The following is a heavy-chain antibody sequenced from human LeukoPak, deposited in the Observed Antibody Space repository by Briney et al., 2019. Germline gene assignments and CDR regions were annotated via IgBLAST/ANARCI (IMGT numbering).Heavy chain of an antibody. CDR1: GFTFSNYT. CDR2: IGRSSSYV. V-gene: IGHV3-21*01. J-gene: IGHJ4*01. D-gene: IGHD3-16*01. Sequence: GGSLRLSCAPSGFTFSNYTMNWVRQAPGKGLEWVSSIGRSSSYVYFADSVKGRFTISRDNAKNSLFLQRNSLRAEDTAVYYWRRVQNGLDPHWGPDYYFDWWGEGKLVTVSS. CDR3: RRVQNGLDPHWGPDYYFDW.